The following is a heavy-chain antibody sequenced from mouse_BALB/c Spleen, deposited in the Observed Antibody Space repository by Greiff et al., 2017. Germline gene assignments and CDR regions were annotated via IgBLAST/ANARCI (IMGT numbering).Heavy chain of an antibody. CDR3: ASSYDYEFAY. CDR2: INPSNGRT. V-gene: IGHV1S81*02. J-gene: IGHJ3*01. D-gene: IGHD2-4*01. Sequence: VQLQQSGAELVKPGASVKLSCKASGYTFTSYWMHWVKQRPGQGLEWIGEINPSNGRTNYNEKFKSKATLTVDKSSSTAYMQLSSLTSEDSAVYYCASSYDYEFAYWGQGTLVTVSA. CDR1: GYTFTSYW.